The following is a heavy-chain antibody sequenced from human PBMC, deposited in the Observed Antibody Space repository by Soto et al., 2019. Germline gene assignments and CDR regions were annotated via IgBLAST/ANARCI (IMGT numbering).Heavy chain of an antibody. CDR1: GFTFSSYA. CDR2: ISGPGGST. D-gene: IGHD6-19*01. Sequence: EVQVLESGGDLVQPGGSLRLSCAASGFTFSSYAMSWVRQAPGKGLEWVSGISGPGGSTYYADSVKGRFTISRDNSKTTLYLQMNSLSAEDTAVYYCAKSSGWYITRQNYYYNMDVWGQGTTVTVSS. J-gene: IGHJ6*02. CDR3: AKSSGWYITRQNYYYNMDV. V-gene: IGHV3-23*01.